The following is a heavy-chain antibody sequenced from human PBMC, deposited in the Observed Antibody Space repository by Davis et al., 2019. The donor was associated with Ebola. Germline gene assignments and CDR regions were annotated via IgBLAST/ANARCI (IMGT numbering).Heavy chain of an antibody. D-gene: IGHD6-6*01. Sequence: ASVKVSCKASGYTFTSYYMHWVRQAPGQGLEWMGIINPSGGSTSYAQKFQGRVTMTRDTSTSTVYMELGRLRSEDAAVYYCARSRTYSSSSGLNWFDPWGQGTLVTVSS. J-gene: IGHJ5*02. CDR2: INPSGGST. CDR3: ARSRTYSSSSGLNWFDP. V-gene: IGHV1-46*01. CDR1: GYTFTSYY.